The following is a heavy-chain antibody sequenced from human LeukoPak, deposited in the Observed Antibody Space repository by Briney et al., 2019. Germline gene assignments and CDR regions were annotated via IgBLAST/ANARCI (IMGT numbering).Heavy chain of an antibody. CDR1: GGSVSSSSYF. Sequence: SETLSLTCTVSGGSVSSSSYFWGWIRQPPGKGLEWIVTMFYSGSTHYYPSLKSRVTISVDTSKNQFFLKLNSVTAADTAVYYCARGRSSGSGSSGHDAFDIWGQGTMVTVSS. CDR3: ARGRSSGSGSSGHDAFDI. D-gene: IGHD3-10*01. V-gene: IGHV4-39*01. CDR2: MFYSGST. J-gene: IGHJ3*02.